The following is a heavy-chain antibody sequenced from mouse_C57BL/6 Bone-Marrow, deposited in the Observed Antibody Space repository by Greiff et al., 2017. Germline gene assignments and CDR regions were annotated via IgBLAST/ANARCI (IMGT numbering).Heavy chain of an antibody. Sequence: QVHVKQSGAELVRPGTSVKMSCKASGYTFTNYWIGWAKQRPGHGLEWIGDIYPGGGYTNYNEKFKGKATLTADKSSSTAYMQFSSLTSEDSAIYYCARERYYGSYFDYWGQGTTLTVSS. CDR1: GYTFTNYW. J-gene: IGHJ2*01. D-gene: IGHD1-1*01. V-gene: IGHV1-63*01. CDR3: ARERYYGSYFDY. CDR2: IYPGGGYT.